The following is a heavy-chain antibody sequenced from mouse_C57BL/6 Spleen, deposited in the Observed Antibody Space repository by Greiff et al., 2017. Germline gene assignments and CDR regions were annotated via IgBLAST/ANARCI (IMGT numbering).Heavy chain of an antibody. D-gene: IGHD2-2*01. CDR2: IYPGDGDT. Sequence: QVQLQQSGPELVKPGASVKISCKASGYAFSSSWMNWVKQRPGKGLEWIGRIYPGDGDTNYNGKFKGKATLTADKSSSTAYMQLSSLTSEDSAVYFCATGSLYAMDYWGQGTSVTVSS. V-gene: IGHV1-82*01. J-gene: IGHJ4*01. CDR3: ATGSLYAMDY. CDR1: GYAFSSSW.